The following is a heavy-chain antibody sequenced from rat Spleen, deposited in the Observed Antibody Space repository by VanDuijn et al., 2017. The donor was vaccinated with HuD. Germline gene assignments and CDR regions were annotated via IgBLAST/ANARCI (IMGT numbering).Heavy chain of an antibody. V-gene: IGHV5-20*01. CDR1: GFTFSDYY. J-gene: IGHJ3*01. CDR2: ITNDGGNT. D-gene: IGHD1-12*03. CDR3: TRGDYYDGYYPSWFAY. Sequence: EVQLVESGGGSVQPRRSLTLSCTASGFTFSDYYMAWVRQAPGKKLEWIAAITNDGGNTYYSDSVKGRFTISRDNAQSTLYLQMNSLRSEDTATYYCTRGDYYDGYYPSWFAYWGQGTLVTVSS.